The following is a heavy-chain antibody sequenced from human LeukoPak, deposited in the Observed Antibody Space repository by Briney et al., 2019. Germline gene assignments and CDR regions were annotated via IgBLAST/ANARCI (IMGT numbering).Heavy chain of an antibody. D-gene: IGHD3-22*01. CDR2: IIPIFGTA. CDR3: ASGRDYYDSSGYCSY. Sequence: SVKVSCKASGGTFSSYAISWVRQAPGQGLEWMGRIIPIFGTANYAQKFQGRVTITTDESTSAAYMELSSLRSEDTAVYYCASGRDYYDSSGYCSYWGQGTLVTVSS. CDR1: GGTFSSYA. V-gene: IGHV1-69*05. J-gene: IGHJ4*02.